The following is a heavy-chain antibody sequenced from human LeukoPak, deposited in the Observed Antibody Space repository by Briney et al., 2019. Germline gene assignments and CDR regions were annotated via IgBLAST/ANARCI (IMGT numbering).Heavy chain of an antibody. Sequence: SVKASCKASGFTFPSSAVQWVRQARGQRLEWIGWIVVGSGNTNYAQKFQERVTITRDMSTSTAYMELSSLRSEDTAVYYCAAGYSGYDLHGYYYYYGMDVWGQGTTVTVSS. CDR1: GFTFPSSA. V-gene: IGHV1-58*01. D-gene: IGHD5-12*01. CDR3: AAGYSGYDLHGYYYYYGMDV. J-gene: IGHJ6*02. CDR2: IVVGSGNT.